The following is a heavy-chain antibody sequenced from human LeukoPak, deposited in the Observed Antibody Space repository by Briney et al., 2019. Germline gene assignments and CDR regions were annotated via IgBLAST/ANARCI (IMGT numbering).Heavy chain of an antibody. D-gene: IGHD5-18*01. CDR1: GYTFTSYG. CDR3: ARDHIGYSYGPFDY. CDR2: ISAYNGHT. Sequence: GASVKVSCKASGYTFTSYGISWVRRAPGQGLEWMGWISAYNGHTNYAQRVQGRVTMTTDTSTSTAYMELRSLRSDDTAVYYCARDHIGYSYGPFDYWGQGTLVTVSS. V-gene: IGHV1-18*01. J-gene: IGHJ4*02.